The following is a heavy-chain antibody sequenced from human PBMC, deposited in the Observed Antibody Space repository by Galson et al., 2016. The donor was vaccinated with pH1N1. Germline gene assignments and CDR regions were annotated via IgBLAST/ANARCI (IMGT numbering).Heavy chain of an antibody. Sequence: ISYNGHDQSYAHSVKGRFTVSRDNSKNTLYLQMNSLRPEDTALYYCAREDWSYADTYYYGMDVWGQGTTVTVSS. CDR3: AREDWSYADTYYYGMDV. CDR2: ISYNGHDQ. D-gene: IGHD3-16*01. V-gene: IGHV3-30-3*01. J-gene: IGHJ6*02.